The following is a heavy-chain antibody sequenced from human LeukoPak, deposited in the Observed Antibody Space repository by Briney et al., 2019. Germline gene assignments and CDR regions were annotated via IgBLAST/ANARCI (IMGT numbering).Heavy chain of an antibody. D-gene: IGHD6-25*01. CDR3: AKEVKAATNWFDP. J-gene: IGHJ5*02. Sequence: GGSLRLSCAASGFTFSSYAMSWVRQAPGKGLEWVSAISFSGTSTYYADSVKGRFTISRDNLKNTLYLQMNSLGAEDTAVYFCAKEVKAATNWFDPWGQGTLVTVSS. CDR1: GFTFSSYA. CDR2: ISFSGTST. V-gene: IGHV3-23*01.